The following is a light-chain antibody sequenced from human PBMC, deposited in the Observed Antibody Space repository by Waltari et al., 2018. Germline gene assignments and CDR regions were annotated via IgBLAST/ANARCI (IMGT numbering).Light chain of an antibody. Sequence: EIVLTQSPGTLSLSPGKRATLSCRASQNVSSSYLAWYQQKPGQAPRLLIYGASSRATGIPDRFSGSGSGTDFTLTISRLEPEDFAVFYCQHYGTSPYTFGQGTKLEIK. CDR2: GAS. CDR1: QNVSSSY. V-gene: IGKV3-20*01. CDR3: QHYGTSPYT. J-gene: IGKJ2*01.